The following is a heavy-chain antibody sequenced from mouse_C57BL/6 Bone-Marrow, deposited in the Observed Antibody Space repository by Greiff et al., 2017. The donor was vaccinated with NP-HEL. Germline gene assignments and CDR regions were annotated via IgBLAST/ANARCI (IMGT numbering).Heavy chain of an antibody. D-gene: IGHD4-1*01. J-gene: IGHJ3*01. V-gene: IGHV1-52*01. CDR1: GYTFTSYW. Sequence: QVQLQQPGAELVRPGSSVKLSCKASGYTFTSYWMHWVKQRPIQGLEWIGNIDPSDSETHYNQKFKDKATLTVDKSSSTAYMQLSSLTSEDSAVYYCARFGELGLFAYWGQGTLVTVSA. CDR2: IDPSDSET. CDR3: ARFGELGLFAY.